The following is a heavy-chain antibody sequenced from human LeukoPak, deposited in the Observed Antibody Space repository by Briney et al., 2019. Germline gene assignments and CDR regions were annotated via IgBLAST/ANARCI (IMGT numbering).Heavy chain of an antibody. J-gene: IGHJ3*02. D-gene: IGHD6-13*01. V-gene: IGHV3-53*01. CDR2: IYSGGST. CDR1: GFTVSSNY. CDR3: ARDHVVAAGGDAFDI. Sequence: GGSLRLSCAASGFTVSSNYMSWVRQAPGKGLEWVSVIYSGGSTYYADSVKGRFTISRDNSKNTLYLQMNSLRAEDTAVYYCARDHVVAAGGDAFDIWGQGTMVTVSS.